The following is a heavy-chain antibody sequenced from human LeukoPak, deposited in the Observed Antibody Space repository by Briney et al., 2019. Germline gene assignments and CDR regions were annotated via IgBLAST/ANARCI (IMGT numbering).Heavy chain of an antibody. CDR1: GFTFSNAW. V-gene: IGHV3-15*01. J-gene: IGHJ4*02. D-gene: IGHD1-1*01. Sequence: GGSLRLSCAASGFTFSNAWMSWVRQAPGKGLEWLGRIKSKADGGTTLHATSVEDRFAISRDDSINTLYLQMNSLKIEDTAVYYCTDPPTSLWGQGILVTVSS. CDR2: IKSKADGGTT. CDR3: TDPPTSL.